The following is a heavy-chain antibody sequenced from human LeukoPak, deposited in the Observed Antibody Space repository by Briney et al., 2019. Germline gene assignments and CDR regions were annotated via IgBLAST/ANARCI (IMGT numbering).Heavy chain of an antibody. Sequence: PSETLSLTCNVSGGSISSYYWSWIRQPPGKGLEWIGYIYYSGSTNYNPSLKSRVTISVDASKNQFSLKLSSVTAADTAVYYCASLSPDTAMVNFDYWGQGTLVTVSS. V-gene: IGHV4-59*12. D-gene: IGHD5-18*01. J-gene: IGHJ4*02. CDR2: IYYSGST. CDR3: ASLSPDTAMVNFDY. CDR1: GGSISSYY.